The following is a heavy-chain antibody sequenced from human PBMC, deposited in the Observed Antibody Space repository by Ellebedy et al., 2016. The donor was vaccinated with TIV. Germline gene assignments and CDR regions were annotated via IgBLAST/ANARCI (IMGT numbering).Heavy chain of an antibody. CDR1: GFMFNTYA. Sequence: GESLKISCAASGFMFNTYAMSWVRQAPGRGLEWVSTISGSGGTTYYVDSMKGRFTISRDNSKNTLYLQMNSLRAEDTAVYYCASTTDSSSWYGFDPWGQGTLVTVSS. D-gene: IGHD6-13*01. CDR3: ASTTDSSSWYGFDP. CDR2: ISGSGGTT. V-gene: IGHV3-23*01. J-gene: IGHJ5*02.